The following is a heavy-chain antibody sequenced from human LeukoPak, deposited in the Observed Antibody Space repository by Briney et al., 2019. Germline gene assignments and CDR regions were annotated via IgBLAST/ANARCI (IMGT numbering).Heavy chain of an antibody. Sequence: PGGSLRLSRVASGFTFSSYEMTWVRQAPGKGLEWLSYISSSGSTIYYADSVKGRFTVSRDNAKNSLYLQMNSLRVEDTAVYYCARAPMTTEDYWGQGTLVTVSS. CDR2: ISSSGSTI. J-gene: IGHJ4*02. V-gene: IGHV3-48*03. CDR3: ARAPMTTEDY. CDR1: GFTFSSYE. D-gene: IGHD4-17*01.